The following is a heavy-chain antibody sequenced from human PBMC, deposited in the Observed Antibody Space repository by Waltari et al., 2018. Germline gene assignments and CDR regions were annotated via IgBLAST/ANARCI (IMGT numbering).Heavy chain of an antibody. D-gene: IGHD3-10*02. CDR2: VPSKGTTGTT. J-gene: IGHJ4*02. V-gene: IGHV3-15*02. Sequence: EVQLVESGGALVTPCGSIRLACEASGITFNGAWLTWVRQAPGKGLEWIGAVPSKGTTGTTHYAAALKDRFTISWDDSRKTVYLQMNSLKTEDTGLYYCAADVPAPLAQIDFWGRGTQVTVSS. CDR1: GITFNGAW. CDR3: AADVPAPLAQIDF.